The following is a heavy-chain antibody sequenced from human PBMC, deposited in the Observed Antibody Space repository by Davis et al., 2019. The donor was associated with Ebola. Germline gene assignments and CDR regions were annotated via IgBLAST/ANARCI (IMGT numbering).Heavy chain of an antibody. V-gene: IGHV3-23*01. CDR1: GLPFSDYA. J-gene: IGHJ4*02. CDR2: ISGSGDNT. CDR3: VKGRVAASGD. D-gene: IGHD1-26*01. Sequence: GESLKISCVVSGLPFSDYAISWVRQFSGRRLEWIASISGSGDNTYYRDSVKGRFTISRDNSKNTLYLQMNSLRVEETAMYYCVKGRVAASGDWGQGTQVTVSS.